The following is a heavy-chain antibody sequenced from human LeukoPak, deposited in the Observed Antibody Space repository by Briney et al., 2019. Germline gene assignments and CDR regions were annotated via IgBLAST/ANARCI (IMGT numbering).Heavy chain of an antibody. Sequence: ASVKVSCKASGYTFTGYFMHWVRQAPGQGLEWMGWINPDSGYTNYAQKFQGRLTMTRDTSISTTYMELSRLRSDDTAVYYCARRSGSYYYFDYWRQGTLVTVSS. V-gene: IGHV1-2*02. CDR3: ARRSGSYYYFDY. CDR1: GYTFTGYF. D-gene: IGHD1-26*01. J-gene: IGHJ4*02. CDR2: INPDSGYT.